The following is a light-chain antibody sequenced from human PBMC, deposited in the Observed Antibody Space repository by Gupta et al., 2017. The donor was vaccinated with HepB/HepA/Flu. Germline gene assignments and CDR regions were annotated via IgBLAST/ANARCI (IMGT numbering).Light chain of an antibody. V-gene: IGKV1-5*03. CDR3: QQYVSYST. CDR2: KAS. CDR1: QSIGDW. J-gene: IGKJ1*01. Sequence: DIQMTQSPSTLSASAGDTVTITCRASQSIGDWLAWYQQKPVKAPNLLISKASNVETGVPSRFSGSGSGTEFTLTISSLQTDDFAIYYCQQYVSYSTFGQGTKVQIK.